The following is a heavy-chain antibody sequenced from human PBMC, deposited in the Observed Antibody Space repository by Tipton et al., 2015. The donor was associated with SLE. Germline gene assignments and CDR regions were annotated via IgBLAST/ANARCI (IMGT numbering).Heavy chain of an antibody. CDR1: GGSISSGDYY. V-gene: IGHV4-61*08. D-gene: IGHD3-22*01. CDR3: ARVSYYDSSGYYDAFDI. Sequence: TLSLTCTVSGGSISSGDYYWSWIRQPPGKGLEWIGEINHSGSTNYNPSLKSRVTISVDTSKNQFSLKLSSVTAADTAVYYCARVSYYDSSGYYDAFDIWGQGTMVTVSS. CDR2: INHSGST. J-gene: IGHJ3*02.